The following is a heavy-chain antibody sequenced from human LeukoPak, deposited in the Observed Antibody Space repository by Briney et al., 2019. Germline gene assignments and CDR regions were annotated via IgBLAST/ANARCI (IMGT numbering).Heavy chain of an antibody. CDR3: ARGARGAIDY. J-gene: IGHJ4*02. Sequence: TLSRTCAVAGGSISSGGYSWSWIRQPPGKGLEWIGYIYHSGSTYYNPSLKSRVTISVDRSKNQSSLKLSSVTAADTAVYYCARGARGAIDYWGQGTLVTVSS. CDR2: IYHSGST. D-gene: IGHD1-26*01. V-gene: IGHV4-30-2*01. CDR1: GGSISSGGYS.